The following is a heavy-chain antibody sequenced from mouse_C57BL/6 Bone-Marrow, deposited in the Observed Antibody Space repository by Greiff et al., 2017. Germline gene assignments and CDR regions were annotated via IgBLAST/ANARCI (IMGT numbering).Heavy chain of an antibody. CDR1: GFSFNTYA. Sequence: EVHLVESGGGLVQPKGSLKLSCAASGFSFNTYAMNWVRQAPGKGLEWVARIRSKSNNYATYYADSVKDRFTISRDDSESMLYLQMNNLKTEDTAMYYCVRNPKLLRRFAYWGQGTLVTVSA. D-gene: IGHD1-1*01. CDR3: VRNPKLLRRFAY. V-gene: IGHV10-1*01. J-gene: IGHJ3*01. CDR2: IRSKSNNYAT.